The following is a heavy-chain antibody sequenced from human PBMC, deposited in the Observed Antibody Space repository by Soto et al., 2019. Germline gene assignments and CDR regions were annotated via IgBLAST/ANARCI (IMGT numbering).Heavy chain of an antibody. D-gene: IGHD2-2*03. V-gene: IGHV3-11*01. J-gene: IGHJ4*02. CDR2: ISGSASTI. CDR1: GFTFSDYY. Sequence: GGSLRLSCADSGFTFSDYYMSWIRQAPGKGLEWISHISGSASTIYYADSVKGRFTISRDNAKSSLYLQMNSLRAEDTAVYYCARVGYCSTTSCFLDYWGQGTLVTVSS. CDR3: ARVGYCSTTSCFLDY.